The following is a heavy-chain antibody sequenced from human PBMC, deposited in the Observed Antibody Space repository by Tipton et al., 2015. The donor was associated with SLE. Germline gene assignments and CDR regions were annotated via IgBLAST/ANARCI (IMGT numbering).Heavy chain of an antibody. Sequence: TLSLTCTVYGGSFSGYYWSWIRQPPGKGLEWIGEINHSGSTNYNPSLKSRVTISVDTSKNQFSLKLSSVTAADTAVYYCARETFYDYVWGTYRGFDYWGQGTLVTVSS. CDR1: GGSFSGYY. CDR2: INHSGST. J-gene: IGHJ4*02. CDR3: ARETFYDYVWGTYRGFDY. D-gene: IGHD3-16*02. V-gene: IGHV4-34*01.